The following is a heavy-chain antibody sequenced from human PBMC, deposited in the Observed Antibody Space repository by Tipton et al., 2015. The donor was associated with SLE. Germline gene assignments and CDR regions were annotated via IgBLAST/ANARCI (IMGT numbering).Heavy chain of an antibody. CDR3: ARWNFVTMTGGFDI. V-gene: IGHV4-38-2*02. CDR1: GYSIRDGYY. D-gene: IGHD1-7*01. J-gene: IGHJ3*02. Sequence: TLSLTCNVSGYSIRDGYYWGWIRQPPGKGLECIGNINYSGTTSYNPSLKSRVTMSVDTSQNQFPLTLRSVTAADTAIYYCARWNFVTMTGGFDIWGQGTMFTVSS. CDR2: INYSGTT.